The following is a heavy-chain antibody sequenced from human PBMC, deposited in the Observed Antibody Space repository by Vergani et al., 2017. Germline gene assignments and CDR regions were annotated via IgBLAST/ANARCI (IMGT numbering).Heavy chain of an antibody. CDR1: GFTFSSYS. CDR2: ISSSSSYI. CDR3: ARITMVRGVIPTKDY. D-gene: IGHD3-10*01. V-gene: IGHV3-21*01. J-gene: IGHJ4*02. Sequence: EVQLLESGGGLVKPGGSLRLSCAASGFTFSSYSMNWVRQAPGKGLEWVSSISSSSSYIYYADSVKGRFTISRDNAKNSLYLQMNSLRAEDTAVYYCARITMVRGVIPTKDYWGQGTLVTVSS.